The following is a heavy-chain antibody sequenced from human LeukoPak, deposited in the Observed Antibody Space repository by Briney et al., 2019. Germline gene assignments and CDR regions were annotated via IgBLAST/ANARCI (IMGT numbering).Heavy chain of an antibody. CDR2: IYYSGST. Sequence: SETLSLTCTVSGVSISSYYWSWIRQPPGKGLEWIGYIYYSGSTNYNPSLKSRVTISVDTSKNQFSLKLSSVTAADTAVYYCARLPQFRWGLDYWGQGTLVTVSS. J-gene: IGHJ4*02. V-gene: IGHV4-59*01. CDR1: GVSISSYY. D-gene: IGHD3-16*01. CDR3: ARLPQFRWGLDY.